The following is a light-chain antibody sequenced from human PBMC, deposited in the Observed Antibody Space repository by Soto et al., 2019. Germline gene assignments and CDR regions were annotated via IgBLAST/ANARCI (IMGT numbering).Light chain of an antibody. CDR2: EVS. Sequence: QSALTQPPSASGSPGQSVTISCTGTRSDVGTYNNVSWYQQHPGKAPKLIIYEVSKRPSGVPDRFSGSKSGNTASLTVSGLQAEDEADYYCSSYAGRNNFYVFGTGTQLTVL. CDR1: RSDVGTYNN. V-gene: IGLV2-8*01. CDR3: SSYAGRNNFYV. J-gene: IGLJ1*01.